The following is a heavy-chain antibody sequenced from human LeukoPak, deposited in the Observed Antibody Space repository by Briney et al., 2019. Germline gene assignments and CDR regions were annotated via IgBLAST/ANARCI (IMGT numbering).Heavy chain of an antibody. Sequence: GGSLRLSCAASGFTVSSNYMSWVRQAPGKGLEWVSVIYSGGSTYYADSVMGRFTISRDNSKNTLYLQMNSLRAEDTAVYYCARDPLSAEVDYWGQGTLVTVSS. J-gene: IGHJ4*02. CDR1: GFTVSSNY. CDR3: ARDPLSAEVDY. CDR2: IYSGGST. D-gene: IGHD6-13*01. V-gene: IGHV3-66*02.